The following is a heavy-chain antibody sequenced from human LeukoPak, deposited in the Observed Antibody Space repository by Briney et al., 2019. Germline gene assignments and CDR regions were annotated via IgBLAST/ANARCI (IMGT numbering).Heavy chain of an antibody. CDR1: GFTFSGYS. V-gene: IGHV3-21*01. D-gene: IGHD3-9*01. Sequence: GGSLRLSCAASGFTFSGYSMNWVRQAPGKGLEWVSSITSSSAYIYYADSVKGRFTVSRDNAKNSLYLQMNSLRAEDTAVYYCARARGYFDSIDYWGQGTLVTVSS. J-gene: IGHJ4*02. CDR3: ARARGYFDSIDY. CDR2: ITSSSAYI.